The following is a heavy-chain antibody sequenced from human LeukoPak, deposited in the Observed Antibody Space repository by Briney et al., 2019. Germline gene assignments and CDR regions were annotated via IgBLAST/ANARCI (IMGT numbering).Heavy chain of an antibody. CDR3: AKEKEFGYYYDSSGYFDAFDI. CDR1: GFTFSSHG. V-gene: IGHV3-30*18. Sequence: PGGSLRLSCVASGFTFSSHGMHWVRQAPGKGLDWVAVISYDGYKKYYADFVKGRFSISRDNSKNTLYLQMNSLRAEDTAVYYCAKEKEFGYYYDSSGYFDAFDIWGQGTMVTVSP. D-gene: IGHD3-22*01. J-gene: IGHJ3*02. CDR2: ISYDGYKK.